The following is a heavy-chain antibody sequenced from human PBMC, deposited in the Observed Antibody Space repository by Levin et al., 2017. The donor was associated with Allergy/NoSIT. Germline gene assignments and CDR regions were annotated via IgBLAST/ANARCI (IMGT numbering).Heavy chain of an antibody. V-gene: IGHV4-4*07. Sequence: SETLSLTCTVSGGSISSYYWSWVRQPAGKGLEWIGRIYTSGSTNYNPSLKSRVSLSVDTSKNQFSLKLSSVTAADTAVYYCARDSVGAVAGPHVNWGQGTLVTVSS. CDR1: GGSISSYY. CDR3: ARDSVGAVAGPHVN. D-gene: IGHD6-19*01. J-gene: IGHJ4*02. CDR2: IYTSGST.